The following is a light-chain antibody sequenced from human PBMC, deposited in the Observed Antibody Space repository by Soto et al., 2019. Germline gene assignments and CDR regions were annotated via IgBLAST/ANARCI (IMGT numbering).Light chain of an antibody. V-gene: IGLV2-8*01. CDR3: SSYAGSNNFV. Sequence: QSVLTQPASVSGSPGQSITISCTGTSSDVGGYNYVSWYQQHPGKAPKLVIYEVTKRPSGVPDRVSASKSGNTASLTVSGLRAEDEADYYCSSYAGSNNFVFGSGTKVNVL. CDR1: SSDVGGYNY. CDR2: EVT. J-gene: IGLJ1*01.